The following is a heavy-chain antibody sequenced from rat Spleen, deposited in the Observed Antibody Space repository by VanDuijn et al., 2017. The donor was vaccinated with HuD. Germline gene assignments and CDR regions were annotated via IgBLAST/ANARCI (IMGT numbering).Heavy chain of an antibody. Sequence: EVQLVESGGGLVQPGRSLKLSCAASGFTFNNYWMTWIRQAPGKGLEWVASITNASGRTYYPDSVKGRFTISRDIAKSTLYLQMNDLRSEDTATYYCTRGGPYYGYNYATTLYWGQGVMVTVSS. J-gene: IGHJ2*01. CDR2: ITNASGRT. CDR1: GFTFNNYW. D-gene: IGHD1-9*01. V-gene: IGHV5-31*01. CDR3: TRGGPYYGYNYATTLY.